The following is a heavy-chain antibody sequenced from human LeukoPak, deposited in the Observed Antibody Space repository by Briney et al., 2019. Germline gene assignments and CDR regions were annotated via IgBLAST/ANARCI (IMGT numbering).Heavy chain of an antibody. D-gene: IGHD5-18*01. V-gene: IGHV3-11*04. CDR1: GFTFSDYY. CDR3: ARTKEYSYDLSAALFDY. CDR2: ISSSGSTI. J-gene: IGHJ4*02. Sequence: GGSLRLSCAASGFTFSDYYMSWIRQAPGKGLEWVSYISSSGSTIYYADSVKGRFTISRDNAKNSLYLQMNSLRAEDTAVYYCARTKEYSYDLSAALFDYWGQGTLVTVSS.